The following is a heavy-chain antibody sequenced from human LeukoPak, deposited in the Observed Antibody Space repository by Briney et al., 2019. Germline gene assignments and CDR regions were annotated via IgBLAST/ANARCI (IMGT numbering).Heavy chain of an antibody. CDR2: ISSSGSTI. V-gene: IGHV3-48*03. Sequence: GGXLRLSCAASGFTFSSYEMNWVRQAPGKGLEWVSYISSSGSTIYYPDSLKGLFTISRDNAKNSLYLQMNSLRAEDTAVYYCARLDYGDYRGAFDIWGQGTMVTVSS. D-gene: IGHD4-17*01. J-gene: IGHJ3*02. CDR1: GFTFSSYE. CDR3: ARLDYGDYRGAFDI.